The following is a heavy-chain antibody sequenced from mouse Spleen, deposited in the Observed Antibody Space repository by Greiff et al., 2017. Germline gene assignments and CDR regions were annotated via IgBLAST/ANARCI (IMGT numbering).Heavy chain of an antibody. CDR2: ISDGGSYT. CDR3: ARSSRPYYYAMDY. Sequence: EVQGVESGGGLVKPGGSLKLSCAASGFTFSSYAMSWVRQTPEKRLEWVATISDGGSYTYYPDNVKGRFTISRDNAKNNLYLQMSHPKSEDTAMYYCARSSRPYYYAMDYWGQGTSVTVSS. CDR1: GFTFSSYA. J-gene: IGHJ4*01. V-gene: IGHV5-4*01.